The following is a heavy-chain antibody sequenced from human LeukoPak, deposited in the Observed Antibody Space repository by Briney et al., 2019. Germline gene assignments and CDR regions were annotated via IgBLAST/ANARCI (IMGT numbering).Heavy chain of an antibody. D-gene: IGHD3-22*01. J-gene: IGHJ4*02. CDR1: GFTFSNYW. CDR3: AKEGDYYDSSGYWDY. CDR2: MNEDGTKK. Sequence: GGSLRLSCAASGFTFSNYWMTWVRQAPGKGLEWVANMNEDGTKKYYVDSVKGRFAISRDNSKNTLYLQMNSLRAEDTAAYYCAKEGDYYDSSGYWDYWGQGTLVTVSS. V-gene: IGHV3-7*01.